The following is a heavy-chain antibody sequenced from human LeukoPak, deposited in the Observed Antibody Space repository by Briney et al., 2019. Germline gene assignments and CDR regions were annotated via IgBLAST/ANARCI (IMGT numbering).Heavy chain of an antibody. J-gene: IGHJ4*02. CDR2: FSGGGGST. Sequence: GGSLRLSCAASGFTFTSYAMTWVRQAPGKGLEWVSGFSGGGGSTYYADSVKGRFIISRDNSKNTLYLVMNSLRAGDTAVYYCAKVDSSGWSYFDYWGQGTLVTVSS. CDR1: GFTFTSYA. V-gene: IGHV3-23*01. D-gene: IGHD6-19*01. CDR3: AKVDSSGWSYFDY.